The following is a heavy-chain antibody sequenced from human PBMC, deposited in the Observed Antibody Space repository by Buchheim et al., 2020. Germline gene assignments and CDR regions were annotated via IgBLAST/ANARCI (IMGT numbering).Heavy chain of an antibody. V-gene: IGHV3-48*03. Sequence: EVQLVESGGGLVQPGGSLRLSCAASGFTFSSYEMNWVRQAPGKRLEWVSYIRSSGSTTYYADSVKGRFTISRDNAKNSLYLQMNSLRAEDTAFYYCAREYCSSTSCSYFDYWGQGTL. D-gene: IGHD2-2*01. CDR1: GFTFSSYE. CDR2: IRSSGSTT. CDR3: AREYCSSTSCSYFDY. J-gene: IGHJ4*02.